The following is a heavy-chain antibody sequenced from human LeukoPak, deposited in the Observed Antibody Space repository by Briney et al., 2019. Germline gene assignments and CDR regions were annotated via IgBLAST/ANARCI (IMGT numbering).Heavy chain of an antibody. Sequence: GGSLRLSCAASGFIIDDYTMHWVRQAPGKGLEWVSSITSSSSYIYYTDSVKGRFTISRDNAKNSLYLQMNSLRAEDTAVYYCARNPIVHSFYFDYWGQGTLVTVSS. V-gene: IGHV3-21*01. D-gene: IGHD2-8*01. CDR1: GFIIDDYT. CDR3: ARNPIVHSFYFDY. J-gene: IGHJ4*02. CDR2: ITSSSSYI.